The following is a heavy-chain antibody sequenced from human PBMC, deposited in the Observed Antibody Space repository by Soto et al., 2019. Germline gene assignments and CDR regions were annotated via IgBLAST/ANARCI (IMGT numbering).Heavy chain of an antibody. D-gene: IGHD3-10*01. V-gene: IGHV1-8*01. CDR1: GDTFTTYD. Sequence: ASVKVSCKASGDTFTTYDINWVLQATGHGLEWMGWINPDSGNIGYAQGFQGRVTMTRDTAIRTAYMEVSSLRSDDTAVYYCARGRASGSYYLLDYWGQGTLVTVSS. CDR3: ARGRASGSYYLLDY. CDR2: INPDSGNI. J-gene: IGHJ4*02.